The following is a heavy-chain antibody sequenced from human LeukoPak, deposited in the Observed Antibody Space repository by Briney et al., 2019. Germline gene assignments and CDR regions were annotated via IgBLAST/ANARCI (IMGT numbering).Heavy chain of an antibody. D-gene: IGHD1-1*01. CDR1: GYTFTSYG. J-gene: IGHJ6*04. CDR3: ARTDNWKLGWGYYYGMDV. Sequence: ASVKVSCKASGYTFTSYGISWVRQAPRQGLEWMGWISAYNGNTNYAQKLQGRVTMTTDTSTSTAYMELRSLRSDDTAVYYCARTDNWKLGWGYYYGMDVWGKGTTVTVSS. V-gene: IGHV1-18*04. CDR2: ISAYNGNT.